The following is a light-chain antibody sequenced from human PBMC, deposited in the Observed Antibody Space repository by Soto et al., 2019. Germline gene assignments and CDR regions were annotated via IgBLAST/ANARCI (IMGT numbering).Light chain of an antibody. CDR3: QQYDRSPFT. J-gene: IGKJ3*01. Sequence: EIVLTQSPATLSLSPGERATLSCGASQSVGSTNLAWYQQKPGLAPRLLIYDASTRATGIPDRFSGSGPGTDFTLTISRLEPEDFAVYHCQQYDRSPFTFGPGTKVDIK. V-gene: IGKV3D-20*01. CDR1: QSVGSTN. CDR2: DAS.